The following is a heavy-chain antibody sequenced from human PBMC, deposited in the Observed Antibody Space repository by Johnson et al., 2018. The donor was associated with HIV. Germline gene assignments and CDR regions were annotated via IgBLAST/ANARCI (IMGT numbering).Heavy chain of an antibody. V-gene: IGHV3-13*01. D-gene: IGHD1-26*01. CDR3: SRESLSWELPDAFDI. J-gene: IGHJ3*02. Sequence: VQLVESGGGLVQPGGSLRLSCAASGFIFSNYDMHWVRQAAGKRLEWVSGIGTTGDTYYPGSVKGRFTISRDNSKNTLYLQMNSLRAEDTAVYYCSRESLSWELPDAFDIWGRGTRVTVSS. CDR1: GFIFSNYD. CDR2: IGTTGDT.